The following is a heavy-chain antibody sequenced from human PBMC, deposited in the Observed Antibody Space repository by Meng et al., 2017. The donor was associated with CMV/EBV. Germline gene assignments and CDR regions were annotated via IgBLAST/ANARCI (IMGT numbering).Heavy chain of an antibody. CDR2: IYYSGST. CDR1: GGSISSGDYY. CDR3: ARVVGPYCSSTSCDDAFDI. V-gene: IGHV4-30-4*08. Sequence: QSLKISCTVSGGSISSGDYYWSWIRQPPGKGLEWIGYIYYSGSTYYNPSLKSRVTISVDTSKNQFSLKLSSVTAADTAVYYCARVVGPYCSSTSCDDAFDIWGQGTMVTVSS. J-gene: IGHJ3*02. D-gene: IGHD2-2*01.